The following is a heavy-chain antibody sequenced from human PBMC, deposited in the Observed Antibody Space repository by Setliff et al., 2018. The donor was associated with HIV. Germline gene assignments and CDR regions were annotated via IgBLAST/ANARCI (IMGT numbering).Heavy chain of an antibody. D-gene: IGHD2-2*01. J-gene: IGHJ1*01. V-gene: IGHV3-48*03. CDR1: GFTFSSYE. CDR2: ISSSGRTI. Sequence: GGSLRLSCAASGFTFSSYEMNWVRQAPGKGLEWVSYISSSGRTIYYADSVKGRFTISRDNAKNSLYLQMNSLRAEDAALYYCAREDCSSSWGEYFQHWGQGTLVTVSS. CDR3: AREDCSSSWGEYFQH.